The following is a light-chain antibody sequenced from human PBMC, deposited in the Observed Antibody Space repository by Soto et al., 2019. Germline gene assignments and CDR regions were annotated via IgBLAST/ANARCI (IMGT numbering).Light chain of an antibody. V-gene: IGKV3-11*01. CDR2: DAS. J-gene: IGKJ4*01. CDR3: QQSSNWPLT. CDR1: QSVSSC. Sequence: EIVLTQSPVTLSLSPGERATLSCRASQSVSSCLAWYQQKPGQAPRLLIYDASNRATGIPARFSGSGSGTDFTLTISSLEPEDFAVYYCQQSSNWPLTFGGGTKVEIK.